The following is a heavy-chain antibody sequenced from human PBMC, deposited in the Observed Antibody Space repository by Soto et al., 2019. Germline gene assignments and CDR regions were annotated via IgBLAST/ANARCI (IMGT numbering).Heavy chain of an antibody. D-gene: IGHD1-26*01. CDR3: ARGIVGATDFDN. CDR2: IYSTSAT. CDR1: GLNVRNNY. J-gene: IGHJ4*02. V-gene: IGHV3-53*01. Sequence: EAQLVESGGGLIQPGGSLRLSCEASGLNVRNNYMHWVRQAPGKGLEWVAVIYSTSATYYADSVKGRFTISSDDSDKTLFLQMNYLRLEDTAMYFCARGIVGATDFDNWGQGTLVTVSP.